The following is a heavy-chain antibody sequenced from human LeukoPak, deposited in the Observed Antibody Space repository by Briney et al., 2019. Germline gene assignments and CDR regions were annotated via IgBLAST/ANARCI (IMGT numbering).Heavy chain of an antibody. V-gene: IGHV4-34*01. CDR3: ARHSGSYLED. D-gene: IGHD1-26*01. Sequence: KASETLSLTCAVYGGSFSGYYWSWIRQPPGKGLEWIGEINHSGSTNYNPSLKSRVTISVDTSKNQFSLRLNSVTAADTAVYYCARHSGSYLEDWGQGTLVTVSS. CDR2: INHSGST. CDR1: GGSFSGYY. J-gene: IGHJ4*02.